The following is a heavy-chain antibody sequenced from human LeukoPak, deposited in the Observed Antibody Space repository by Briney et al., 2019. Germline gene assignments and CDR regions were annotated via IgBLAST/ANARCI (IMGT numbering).Heavy chain of an antibody. CDR3: ARQYGSGSYYPPFDY. CDR1: GGSISVSSYY. V-gene: IGHV4-39*01. D-gene: IGHD3-10*01. J-gene: IGHJ4*02. Sequence: PSETLSLTCTVSGGSISVSSYYWGWIRQPPGKGLEWIGSIYYSGSTYYNPSLKSRVTISVDTSKNQFSLRLSSVTASDTAVYYCARQYGSGSYYPPFDYWGQGTLVTVSS. CDR2: IYYSGST.